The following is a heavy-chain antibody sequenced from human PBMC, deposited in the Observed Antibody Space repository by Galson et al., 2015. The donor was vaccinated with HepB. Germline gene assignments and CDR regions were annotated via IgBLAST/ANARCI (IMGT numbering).Heavy chain of an antibody. CDR3: ARDDYDYGEPPFAFDI. V-gene: IGHV3-30-3*01. CDR1: GFTFSSYA. Sequence: SLRLSCAASGFTFSSYAMHWVRQAPGKGLEWVAVISYDGSNKYYADSVKGRFTISRDNSKNTLYLQMNSLRAEDTAVYYCARDDYDYGEPPFAFDIWGQGTMVTVSS. D-gene: IGHD4-17*01. J-gene: IGHJ3*02. CDR2: ISYDGSNK.